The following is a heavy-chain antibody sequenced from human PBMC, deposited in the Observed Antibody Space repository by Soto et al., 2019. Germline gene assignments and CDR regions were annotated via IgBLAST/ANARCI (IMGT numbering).Heavy chain of an antibody. CDR2: IHSGGST. J-gene: IGHJ4*02. CDR3: ARGVAPGTSAPDY. V-gene: IGHV3-66*01. D-gene: IGHD6-13*01. Sequence: EVQLVESGGGLVQPGGSLRLSCAASGFTVSSNAMSWVRQAPGKGLEWVSVIHSGGSTYYADSVKGRFTISRDNSKNTLLFQMNGLRAEDTALYYCARGVAPGTSAPDYWGQGTLVIVSS. CDR1: GFTVSSNA.